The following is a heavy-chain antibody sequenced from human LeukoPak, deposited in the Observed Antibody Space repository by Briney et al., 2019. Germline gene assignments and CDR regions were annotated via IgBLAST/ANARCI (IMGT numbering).Heavy chain of an antibody. J-gene: IGHJ6*03. CDR1: GGSFSGYY. D-gene: IGHD6-6*01. CDR3: ARANRPWYSSSSQISHYMDA. Sequence: PSETLSLTCAVYGGSFSGYYWSWIRQPPGKGLEWIGEINHSGSTNYNPSLKSRVTISVDTSKNQFSLKLSSVTAADTAVYYCARANRPWYSSSSQISHYMDAWGKGTTVTVSS. CDR2: INHSGST. V-gene: IGHV4-34*01.